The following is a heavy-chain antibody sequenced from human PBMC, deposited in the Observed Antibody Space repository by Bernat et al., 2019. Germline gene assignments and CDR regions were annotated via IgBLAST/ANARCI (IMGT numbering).Heavy chain of an antibody. D-gene: IGHD3-16*02. J-gene: IGHJ3*02. CDR2: ISSSSKTV. CDR1: GFTFSSCS. CDR3: ARSRWGSYRSNAFDI. V-gene: IGHV3-48*04. Sequence: EVQLVESGGGLVQPGGSLRLSCAASGFTFSSCSMNWVRQAPGKGLEWVSYISSSSKTVYYADSVRGRFSISRDNAKNSLYLQMNSLRAEDTALYYCARSRWGSYRSNAFDIWGQGTMVTVSS.